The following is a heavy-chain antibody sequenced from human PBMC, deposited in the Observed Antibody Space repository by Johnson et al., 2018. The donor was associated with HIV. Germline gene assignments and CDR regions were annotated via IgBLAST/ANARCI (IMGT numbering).Heavy chain of an antibody. J-gene: IGHJ3*02. CDR3: ARENSSGYHDAFDI. CDR2: ISYDGSNE. Sequence: QEQLVESGGGVVQPGRSLRLSCAASGFTFSSYAMHWVRQAPGKGLEWVAVISYDGSNEYFADSVKGRFTISRDNSKNTLYLQMNSLRAEDTAVYYCARENSSGYHDAFDIWGQGTMVTVSS. CDR1: GFTFSSYA. D-gene: IGHD3-22*01. V-gene: IGHV3-30-3*01.